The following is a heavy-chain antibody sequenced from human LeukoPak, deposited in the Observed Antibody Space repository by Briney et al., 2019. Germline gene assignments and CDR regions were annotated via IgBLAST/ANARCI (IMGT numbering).Heavy chain of an antibody. CDR2: ISSSSSTI. CDR3: ASDGRYGSDSSCYRPDAFDI. Sequence: GGSLRLSCAASGFTFSSYSMNWVRQAPGKGLEWVSYISSSSSTIYYADSVKGRFTISRDNAKNSLYLQMNSLRDEDTAVYYCASDGRYGSDSSCYRPDAFDIWGQGTMVTVSS. J-gene: IGHJ3*02. CDR1: GFTFSSYS. V-gene: IGHV3-48*02. D-gene: IGHD2-15*01.